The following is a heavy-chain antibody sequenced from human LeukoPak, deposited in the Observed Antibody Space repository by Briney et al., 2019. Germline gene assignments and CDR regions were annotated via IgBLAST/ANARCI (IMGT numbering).Heavy chain of an antibody. CDR2: ISGSGGST. CDR1: GFTFSSYA. Sequence: GGSLRLSCAASGFTFSSYAMSWVRQAPGKGLEWVSAISGSGGSTYYADSVEGRFTISRDNSKNTLYLQMNSLRAEDTAVYYCAKDFPAYCGGDCGDHWGQGTLVTVSS. CDR3: AKDFPAYCGGDCGDH. V-gene: IGHV3-23*01. D-gene: IGHD2-21*02. J-gene: IGHJ4*02.